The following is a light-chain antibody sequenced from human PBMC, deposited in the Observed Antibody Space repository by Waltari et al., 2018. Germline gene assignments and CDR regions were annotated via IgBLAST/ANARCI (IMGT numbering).Light chain of an antibody. CDR3: LQDYNYPFT. V-gene: IGKV1-6*01. Sequence: AIQMTQSPSSLSASVGDRVTITCRASQDISNDLGWYQQKPGKAPNLLIYAASNLQSGVPSRFSGIRSGTDFTLTISSLQPEDFATYYCLQDYNYPFTFGPGTKVDVK. J-gene: IGKJ3*01. CDR1: QDISND. CDR2: AAS.